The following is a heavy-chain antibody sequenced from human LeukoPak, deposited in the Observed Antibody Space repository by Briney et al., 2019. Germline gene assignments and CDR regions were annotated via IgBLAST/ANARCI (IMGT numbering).Heavy chain of an antibody. CDR2: INPNSGAT. V-gene: IGHV1-2*02. CDR3: ASTDVYYFDY. CDR1: GYTFTGYS. D-gene: IGHD4-11*01. J-gene: IGHJ4*02. Sequence: AAVTVSCKASGYTFTGYSMHWGRQAPGQGLEWMGWINPNSGATNYAQKFQGRVTMTRDTSISTAYMELSRLRSDETAVYYCASTDVYYFDYWGQGTLVTVSS.